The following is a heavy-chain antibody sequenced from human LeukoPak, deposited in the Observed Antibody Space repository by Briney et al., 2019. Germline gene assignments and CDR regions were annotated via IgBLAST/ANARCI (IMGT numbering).Heavy chain of an antibody. CDR2: ISSSGSTI. J-gene: IGHJ4*02. CDR1: GFTFSSYE. D-gene: IGHD6-13*01. Sequence: GGSLRLSCAASGFTFSSYEMNRVRQAPGKGLEWVSYISSSGSTIYYADSVKGRFTISRDNAKNSLYLQMNSLRAEDTAVYYCAREPEQLDLDYWGQGTLVTVSS. V-gene: IGHV3-48*03. CDR3: AREPEQLDLDY.